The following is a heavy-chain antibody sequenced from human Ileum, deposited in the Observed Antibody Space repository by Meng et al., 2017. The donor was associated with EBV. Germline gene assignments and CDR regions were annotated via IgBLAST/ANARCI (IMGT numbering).Heavy chain of an antibody. J-gene: IGHJ4*02. CDR3: ARIPYGDIYSAYFDY. Sequence: VYAPGSAMRLCSGSCPCTVSGVSVNCHPWWSWVRQAPGEGLEWIGKIYYSGATNYNPSLKSRVTISVDKSENQFSLELNSVTAADTAVYYCARIPYGDIYSAYFDYWSPGTLVTVSS. D-gene: IGHD2-21*02. CDR2: IYYSGAT. V-gene: IGHV4-4*02. CDR1: GVSVNCHPW.